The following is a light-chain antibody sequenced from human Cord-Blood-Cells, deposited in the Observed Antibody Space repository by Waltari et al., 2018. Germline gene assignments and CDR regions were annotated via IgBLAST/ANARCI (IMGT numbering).Light chain of an antibody. V-gene: IGLV2-14*01. CDR2: EVS. CDR1: SSDVGGYNY. J-gene: IGLJ1*01. Sequence: QSALPQPASVSGSPGQSITISCTGTSSDVGGYNYVSWYQQDPGKAPKLMIYEVSNRPSGVSNRVSGSKSVNTASLTISGLQAEDEADYYCSSYTSSSTYVFGTGTKVTVL. CDR3: SSYTSSSTYV.